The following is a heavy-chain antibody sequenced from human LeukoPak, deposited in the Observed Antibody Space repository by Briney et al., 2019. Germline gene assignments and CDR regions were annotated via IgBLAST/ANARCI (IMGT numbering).Heavy chain of an antibody. J-gene: IGHJ6*03. D-gene: IGHD1-7*01. CDR3: ARGAGTTVYYMDV. Sequence: GRSLRLSCAASGFTFSGSAMHWVRQAPGKGLEWVAVISSVGSNKYYADSVKGQFTISRDNSNTTLYLQMNSLRPEDTAVYYCARGAGTTVYYMDVSGKRTTVT. CDR2: ISSVGSNK. V-gene: IGHV3-30*01. CDR1: GFTFSGSA.